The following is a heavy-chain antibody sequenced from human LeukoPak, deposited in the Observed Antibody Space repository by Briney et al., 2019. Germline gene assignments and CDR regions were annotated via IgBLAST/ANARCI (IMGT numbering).Heavy chain of an antibody. CDR2: IYHSGRT. V-gene: IGHV4-38-2*02. CDR1: GYSISSGYY. CDR3: ARGANEWFGEAHYYMDV. Sequence: SETLSLTCTVSGYSISSGYYWGWIRQPPGKGLEWIGSIYHSGRTYYNPPLKSRVTISVDTSKNQFSLKLSSVTAADTAVYYCARGANEWFGEAHYYMDVWGKGTTVTISS. D-gene: IGHD3-10*01. J-gene: IGHJ6*03.